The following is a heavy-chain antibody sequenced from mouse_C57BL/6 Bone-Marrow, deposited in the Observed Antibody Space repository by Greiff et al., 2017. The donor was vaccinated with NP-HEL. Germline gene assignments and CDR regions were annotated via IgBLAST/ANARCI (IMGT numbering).Heavy chain of an antibody. J-gene: IGHJ4*01. D-gene: IGHD1-1*01. CDR1: GYSITSGYY. CDR2: ISYDGSN. V-gene: IGHV3-6*01. Sequence: ESGPGLVKPSQSLSLTCSVTGYSITSGYYWNWIRQFPGNKLEWMGYISYDGSNNYNPSLKNRISITRDTSKNQFFLKLNSVTTEDTATYYCAREGITTVVATRNAMDYWGQGTSVTVSS. CDR3: AREGITTVVATRNAMDY.